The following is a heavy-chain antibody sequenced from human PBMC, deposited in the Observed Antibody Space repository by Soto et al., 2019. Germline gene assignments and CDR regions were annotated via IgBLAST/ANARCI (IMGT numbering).Heavy chain of an antibody. CDR1: GYTFTSYA. Sequence: QVQLVQSGAEVKKPGASVKVSCKASGYTFTSYAMHWVRQAPGQRLEWMGWINAGNGNTKYSQKFQGRVTITRDTSASTAYMELSSLRSEDTAVYYCARDSYDYIWGSYRPQDYYYMDVWGKGTTVTVSS. V-gene: IGHV1-3*01. CDR3: ARDSYDYIWGSYRPQDYYYMDV. CDR2: INAGNGNT. D-gene: IGHD3-16*02. J-gene: IGHJ6*03.